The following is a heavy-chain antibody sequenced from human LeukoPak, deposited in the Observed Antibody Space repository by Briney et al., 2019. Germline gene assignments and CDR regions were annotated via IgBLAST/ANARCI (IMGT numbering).Heavy chain of an antibody. D-gene: IGHD1-26*01. V-gene: IGHV1-69*01. CDR1: GGTFISYA. J-gene: IGHJ6*02. Sequence: SVKVSCKASGGTFISYAISWVRQAPGQGLEWMGGIIPIFGTANYAQKFQGRVTITADESTSTAYMELSSLRSEDTAVYYCASSYSGDHYYYGMDVWGQGTTVTVSS. CDR2: IIPIFGTA. CDR3: ASSYSGDHYYYGMDV.